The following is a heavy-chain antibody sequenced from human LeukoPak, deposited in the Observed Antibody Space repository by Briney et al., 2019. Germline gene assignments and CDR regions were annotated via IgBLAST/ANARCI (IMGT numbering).Heavy chain of an antibody. J-gene: IGHJ3*02. CDR1: GFTFSSYW. CDR3: ASRATVTTPGAFDI. CDR2: IKQDGSEK. V-gene: IGHV3-7*01. D-gene: IGHD4-17*01. Sequence: PGGSLRLSCAASGFTFSSYWMSWVRQAPGKGLEWVANIKQDGSEKYYVDSVKGRFTISRDNAKNSLYLQMNSLRAEDTAVYYCASRATVTTPGAFDIWGQGTMVTVSS.